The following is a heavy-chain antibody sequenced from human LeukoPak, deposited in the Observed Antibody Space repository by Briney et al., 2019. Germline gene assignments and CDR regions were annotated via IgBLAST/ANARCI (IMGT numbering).Heavy chain of an antibody. Sequence: SETLSLTCTVSGGSISSGGYYWSWIRQHPGKGLEWIGYIYYSGSTNYNPSLKSRVTMSVDTSKNQFSLKLSSVTAADTAVYYCAREGTGTTRAFDYWGQGTLVTVSS. CDR3: AREGTGTTRAFDY. V-gene: IGHV4-61*08. D-gene: IGHD1-7*01. J-gene: IGHJ4*02. CDR2: IYYSGST. CDR1: GGSISSGGYY.